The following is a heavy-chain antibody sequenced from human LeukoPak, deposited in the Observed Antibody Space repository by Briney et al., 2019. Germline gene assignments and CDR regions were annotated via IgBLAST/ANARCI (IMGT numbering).Heavy chain of an antibody. V-gene: IGHV4-59*11. J-gene: IGHJ5*02. CDR2: IYYSGST. CDR3: ARDPGYCSGGSCFNWFDP. CDR1: GGSIRSHY. D-gene: IGHD2-15*01. Sequence: SDTLSLTCTVSGGSIRSHYWSWIRQPPGKGLEWIGYIYYSGSTNYNPSLKSRVTISVDTSKNQFSLKLSSVTAADTAVYYCARDPGYCSGGSCFNWFDPWGQGTLVTVSS.